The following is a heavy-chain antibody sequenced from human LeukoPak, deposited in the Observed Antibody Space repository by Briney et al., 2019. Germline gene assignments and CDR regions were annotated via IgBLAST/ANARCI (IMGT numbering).Heavy chain of an antibody. CDR1: GFIFSLYC. J-gene: IGHJ4*02. V-gene: IGHV3-74*01. Sequence: GGSLRLSSAASGFIFSLYCMHWVRQAPGKGPMWVSRICPDGTGISYADSVKARFTTSRDNAKNTVYLQMNGLREEDTAVYYCVRDFRSDDYWGQGTLVTVSS. CDR3: VRDFRSDDY. CDR2: ICPDGTGI.